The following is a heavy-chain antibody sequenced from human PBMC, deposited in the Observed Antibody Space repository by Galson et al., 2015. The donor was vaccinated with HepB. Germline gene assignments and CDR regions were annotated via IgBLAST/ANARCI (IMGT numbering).Heavy chain of an antibody. D-gene: IGHD3-22*01. V-gene: IGHV3-74*03. J-gene: IGHJ4*02. CDR3: ARAPGPYSESSSYYLFDD. CDR2: VDGDGRGT. CDR1: GLTFSGHW. Sequence: SLRLSCAVSGLTFSGHWMHWVRQAPGKGLVWVSRVDGDGRGTMYADSVKGRFTISRDNAKSTLYLQMNSLRAEDTAVYYCARAPGPYSESSSYYLFDDWGQGTLVTVSS.